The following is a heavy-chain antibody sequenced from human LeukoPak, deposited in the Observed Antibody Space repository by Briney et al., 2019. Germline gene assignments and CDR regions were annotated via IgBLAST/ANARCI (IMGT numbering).Heavy chain of an antibody. D-gene: IGHD3-16*01. CDR1: GGSFSGYY. CDR2: IYHSGST. J-gene: IGHJ4*02. V-gene: IGHV4-34*01. Sequence: SETLSLTCAVYGGSFSGYYWSWIRQPPGKGLEWIGYIYHSGSTYYNPSLKSRVTISVDTSKNQFSLKLSSVTAADTAVYYCARHGGGGLVPFDYWGQGTLVTVSS. CDR3: ARHGGGGLVPFDY.